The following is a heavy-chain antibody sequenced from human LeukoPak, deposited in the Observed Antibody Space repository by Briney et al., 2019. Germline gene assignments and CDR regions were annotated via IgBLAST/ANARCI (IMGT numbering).Heavy chain of an antibody. J-gene: IGHJ2*01. CDR1: GYSISSGYY. Sequence: SETLSLTCTVSGYSISSGYYWGWIRQPPGEGLEWIGSIYHSGSTYYNPSLKSRVTISVDTSKNQFSLKLSSVTAADTAVYYCARDPLWPNEYFDLWGRGTLVTVSS. V-gene: IGHV4-38-2*02. CDR3: ARDPLWPNEYFDL. CDR2: IYHSGST. D-gene: IGHD5-18*01.